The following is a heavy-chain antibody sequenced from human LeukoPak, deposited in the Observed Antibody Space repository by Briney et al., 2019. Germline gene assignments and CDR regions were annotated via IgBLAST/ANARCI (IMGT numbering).Heavy chain of an antibody. J-gene: IGHJ4*02. CDR1: GGSISSYY. Sequence: SETLSLTCTVSGGSISSYYWSWIRQPPGKGLEWIGYIYYSGNTNYNPSLKGRVTISVDTSKNQFSLELSSVTAVDTAVYYCASYDSSGTLSGYFDYWGQGTLVTVSS. CDR3: ASYDSSGTLSGYFDY. CDR2: IYYSGNT. V-gene: IGHV4-59*01. D-gene: IGHD3-22*01.